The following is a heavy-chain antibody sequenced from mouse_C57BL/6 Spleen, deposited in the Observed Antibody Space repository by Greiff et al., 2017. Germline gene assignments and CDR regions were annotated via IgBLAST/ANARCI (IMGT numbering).Heavy chain of an antibody. CDR3: GRWDDGYFD. Sequence: VQLVESGAELVKPGASVKLSCKASGYAFSSYWMTWVKQRPGKGLEWIGQICPGGGYTNYNGRFKGKATMTADKSSSTAYMQLSSLTSEDSAVXFCGRWDDGYFDWGQGTLVTVSA. D-gene: IGHD2-3*01. J-gene: IGHJ3*01. CDR1: GYAFSSYW. V-gene: IGHV1-80*01. CDR2: ICPGGGYT.